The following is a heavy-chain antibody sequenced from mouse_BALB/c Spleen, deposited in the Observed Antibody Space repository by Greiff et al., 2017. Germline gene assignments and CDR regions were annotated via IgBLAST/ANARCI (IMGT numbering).Heavy chain of an antibody. CDR1: GYTFTSYW. J-gene: IGHJ2*01. V-gene: IGHV1-7*01. D-gene: IGHD2-14*01. CDR2: INPSTGYT. Sequence: VQVVESGAELAKPGASVKMSCKASGYTFTSYWMHWVKQRPGQGLEWIGYINPSTGYTEYNQKFKDKATLTADKSSSTAYMQLSSLTSEDSAVYYCARDYRYDVDCWGQGTTLTVSS. CDR3: ARDYRYDVDC.